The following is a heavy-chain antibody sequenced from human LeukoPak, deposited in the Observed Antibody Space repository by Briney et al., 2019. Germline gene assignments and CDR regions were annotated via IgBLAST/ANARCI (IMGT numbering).Heavy chain of an antibody. CDR2: ISSSGSTI. CDR3: ARETYYYDSRHFDY. Sequence: PGGSLRLSCAASGFTFSSYEMNWVRQAPGKGLEWVSYISSSGSTIYYADSVKGRFTISRDNSKNTLYLQMNSLRAEDTAVYYCARETYYYDSRHFDYWGQGTLVTVSS. D-gene: IGHD3-22*01. V-gene: IGHV3-48*03. CDR1: GFTFSSYE. J-gene: IGHJ4*02.